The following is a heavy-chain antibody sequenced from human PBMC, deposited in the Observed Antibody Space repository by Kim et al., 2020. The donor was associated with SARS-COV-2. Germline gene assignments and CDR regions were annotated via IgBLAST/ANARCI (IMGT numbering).Heavy chain of an antibody. CDR1: GYTFTGYY. J-gene: IGHJ4*02. D-gene: IGHD3-22*01. CDR3: ARDGDSYYYYSSGYYYSSLRPFDY. CDR2: INPNSGGT. Sequence: ASVKVSCKASGYTFTGYYMHWVRQAPGQGLEWMGWINPNSGGTNYAQKFQGRVTMTRDTSISTAYMELSRLRSDDTAVYYCARDGDSYYYYSSGYYYSSLRPFDYWGQGTLVTVSS. V-gene: IGHV1-2*02.